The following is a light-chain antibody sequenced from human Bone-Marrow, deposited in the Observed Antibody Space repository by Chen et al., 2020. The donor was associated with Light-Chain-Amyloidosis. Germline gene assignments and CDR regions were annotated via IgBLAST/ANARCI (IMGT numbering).Light chain of an antibody. CDR2: WAS. V-gene: IGKV4-1*01. CDR1: QSIQYNSDNKNY. J-gene: IGKJ1*01. CDR3: QQYYSTPLT. Sequence: DIVMTPSPDSLAVSLGERATINCKSSQSIQYNSDNKNYLAWYQQKPGQPPKLLIYWASTRESGVPDRFRGSGSETDFTLTISSLQAEDVAVYYCQQYYSTPLTFGQGTRVEIK.